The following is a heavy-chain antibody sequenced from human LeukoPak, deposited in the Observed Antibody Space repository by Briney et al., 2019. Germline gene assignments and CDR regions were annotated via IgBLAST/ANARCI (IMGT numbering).Heavy chain of an antibody. Sequence: NPGGSLRLSCAASGFTFSSYTMNWVRQAPGKGLEWVSAISSSSSYIYYADSVKGRFTISRHNAKRSLYLQMNSLRAEDTAVYYCARDLGGYGDYGTNFDYWGQGTLVTVSS. CDR3: ARDLGGYGDYGTNFDY. CDR1: GFTFSSYT. V-gene: IGHV3-21*01. CDR2: ISSSSSYI. D-gene: IGHD4-17*01. J-gene: IGHJ4*02.